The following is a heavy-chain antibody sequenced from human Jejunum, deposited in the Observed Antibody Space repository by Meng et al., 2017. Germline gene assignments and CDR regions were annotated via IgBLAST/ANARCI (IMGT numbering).Heavy chain of an antibody. Sequence: ASVKVSCKASGYTFTGYYMHWVRQAPGQGLESMGWINPNNGDTKYVKKFQGRVTMTRDTSISTAYMELSGLTSDDTAVYYCARARRVTDNTKDAYDIWGQGTMVTVSS. CDR1: GYTFTGYY. V-gene: IGHV1-2*02. CDR3: ARARRVTDNTKDAYDI. D-gene: IGHD2-21*02. J-gene: IGHJ3*02. CDR2: INPNNGDT.